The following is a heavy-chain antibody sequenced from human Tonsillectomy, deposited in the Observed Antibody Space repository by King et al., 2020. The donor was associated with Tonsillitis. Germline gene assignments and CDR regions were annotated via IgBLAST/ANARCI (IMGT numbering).Heavy chain of an antibody. CDR1: GGSIRTTSHY. D-gene: IGHD6-19*01. CDR3: AKPSIAVAGRGWFDP. J-gene: IGHJ5*02. Sequence: QLQESGPGLVKPSETLSLTCTVSGGSIRTTSHYWGWIRQPPGMALEWIGSVYHSGCTYYNPSLRSRVTINVDTSKNQFSLRLSALTAADTAIYYCAKPSIAVAGRGWFDPWGQGTLVTVSS. CDR2: VYHSGCT. V-gene: IGHV4-39*01.